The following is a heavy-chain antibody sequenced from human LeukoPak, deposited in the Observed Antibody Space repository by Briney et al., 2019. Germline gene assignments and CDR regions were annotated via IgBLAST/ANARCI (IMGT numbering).Heavy chain of an antibody. CDR1: GGSISSYY. Sequence: PSETLSLTCTVSGGSISSYYWSWIRQPAGKGLEWIGRIYTSGSTNYNPSLKSRVTMSVDTSKNQFSLKLSSVTAADPAVYYCARVNYGSGSYSWFDPWGQGTLVTVSS. J-gene: IGHJ5*02. CDR3: ARVNYGSGSYSWFDP. D-gene: IGHD3-10*01. V-gene: IGHV4-4*07. CDR2: IYTSGST.